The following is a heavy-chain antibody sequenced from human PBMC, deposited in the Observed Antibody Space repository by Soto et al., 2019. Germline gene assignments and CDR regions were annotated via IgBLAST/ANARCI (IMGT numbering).Heavy chain of an antibody. J-gene: IGHJ6*02. CDR1: GLSLSTYE. CDR3: ARDERHCSSIGCYGGLDYGMDD. Sequence: XGSLRRSCSVGGLSLSTYELHSVSQAPGSEMERVPVIWNDGSNKYYADSVRGRFTISRDNSKSTLYLQMNSLRAEDTAVYYCARDERHCSSIGCYGGLDYGMDDWGQGPTVTFSS. D-gene: IGHD2-2*01. V-gene: IGHV3-33*01. CDR2: IWNDGSNK.